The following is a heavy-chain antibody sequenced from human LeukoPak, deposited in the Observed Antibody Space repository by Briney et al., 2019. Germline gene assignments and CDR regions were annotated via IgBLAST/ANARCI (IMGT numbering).Heavy chain of an antibody. V-gene: IGHV1-2*02. Sequence: ASVKVSCKASGYTFSGYYMHWVRQAPGQGLELMGWINPNSGGTNYAQKFQGRVTMTRDTSLSTAYMELSRLTSDDTAVYYCARPLGSSSWSSHYAFDYWGQGTLVTVSS. CDR2: INPNSGGT. D-gene: IGHD6-13*01. J-gene: IGHJ4*02. CDR1: GYTFSGYY. CDR3: ARPLGSSSWSSHYAFDY.